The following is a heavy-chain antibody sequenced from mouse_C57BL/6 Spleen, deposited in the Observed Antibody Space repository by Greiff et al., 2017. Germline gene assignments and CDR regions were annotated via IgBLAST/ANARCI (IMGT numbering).Heavy chain of an antibody. V-gene: IGHV1-62-2*01. D-gene: IGHD2-5*01. J-gene: IGHJ1*03. CDR1: GYTFTEYT. Sequence: VKLQQSGAELVKPGASVKLSCKASGYTFTEYTIHWVKQRSGQGLEWIGWFYPGSGSIKYNEKFKDKATLTADKSPSTVYMELSRLTSEDSAVYFCARHEHLPYSTTGYFDVWGTGTTVTVSS. CDR2: FYPGSGSI. CDR3: ARHEHLPYSTTGYFDV.